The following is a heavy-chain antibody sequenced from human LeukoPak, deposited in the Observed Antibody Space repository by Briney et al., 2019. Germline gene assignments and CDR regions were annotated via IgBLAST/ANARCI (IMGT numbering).Heavy chain of an antibody. CDR3: ARGSSGSSWYLSSYFDY. Sequence: YPSETLSLTCAVYGGSFSGYYWSWIRQPPGKGLEWIGEINHSGSTNYNPSLKSRVTISVDTSKNQFSLKLSSVTAADTAVYYCARGSSGSSWYLSSYFDYWGQGTLVTVSS. CDR2: INHSGST. CDR1: GGSFSGYY. D-gene: IGHD6-13*01. J-gene: IGHJ4*02. V-gene: IGHV4-34*01.